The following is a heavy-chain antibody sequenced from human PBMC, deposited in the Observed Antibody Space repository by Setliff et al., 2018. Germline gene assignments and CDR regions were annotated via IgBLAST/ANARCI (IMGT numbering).Heavy chain of an antibody. Sequence: GGSLRLSCAVSGFTFSTYTMNWVRQAPGKGLEWVSSISSNSYYIYYADSVKGRLAISRENAKNSLSLQLNNLRAEDKAVYYCVRDGGILTGTTGDYWGQGILVTVSS. CDR1: GFTFSTYT. V-gene: IGHV3-21*01. CDR3: VRDGGILTGTTGDY. D-gene: IGHD1-7*01. J-gene: IGHJ4*02. CDR2: ISSNSYYI.